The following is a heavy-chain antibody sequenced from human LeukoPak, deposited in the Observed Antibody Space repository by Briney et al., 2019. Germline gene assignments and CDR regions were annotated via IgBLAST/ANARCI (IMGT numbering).Heavy chain of an antibody. J-gene: IGHJ4*02. V-gene: IGHV1-2*02. CDR3: ARGRGLSGYDPFDY. Sequence: ASVKVSCKASGYTFTGYFIHWVRQAPGQGLEWMGWINPNRGGTNFAQKFQGRVTVTGDTSISTVYMEVSRLRSDDTAIYYCARGRGLSGYDPFDYWGQGTLVTVSS. D-gene: IGHD5-12*01. CDR1: GYTFTGYF. CDR2: INPNRGGT.